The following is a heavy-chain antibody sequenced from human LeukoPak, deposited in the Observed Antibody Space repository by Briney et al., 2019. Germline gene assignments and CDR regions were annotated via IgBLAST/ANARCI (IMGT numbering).Heavy chain of an antibody. CDR3: ARDYGDYGGWFDP. V-gene: IGHV4-31*03. CDR1: GGSISSGGYY. D-gene: IGHD4-17*01. Sequence: SQTLSLTCTVSGGSISSGGYYWSWIRQHPGKGLEWIGYIYYGGSTYYNPSLKSRVTISVDTSKNQFSLKLSSVTAADTAVYYCARDYGDYGGWFDPWGQGTLVTVSS. CDR2: IYYGGST. J-gene: IGHJ5*02.